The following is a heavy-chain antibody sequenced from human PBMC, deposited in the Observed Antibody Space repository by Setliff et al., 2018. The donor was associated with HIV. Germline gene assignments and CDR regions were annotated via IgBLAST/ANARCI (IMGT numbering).Heavy chain of an antibody. CDR1: GGSFSGYY. CDR3: ARGSKGGFFDY. D-gene: IGHD3-16*01. CDR2: INHSGST. J-gene: IGHJ4*02. Sequence: PSETLSLTCAVYGGSFSGYYWSWIRQPPRKGLEWIGEINHSGSTNYNPSLKSRVTISVDMSKNQFSLKLSSVTAADTAVYYCARGSKGGFFDYWGQGTLVTVSS. V-gene: IGHV4-34*01.